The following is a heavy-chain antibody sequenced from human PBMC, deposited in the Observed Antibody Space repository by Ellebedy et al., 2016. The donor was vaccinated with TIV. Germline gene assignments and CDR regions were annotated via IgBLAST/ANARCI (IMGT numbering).Heavy chain of an antibody. CDR1: VFTFSSYW. Sequence: GESLKISXATSVFTFSSYWMSWVRQAPGKGLEWVANIKQDGSERYYVDSVKGRFTISRDNAKNSLYLQMNSLRAEDTAVYYCARRYFDYWGQGTLVTVSS. CDR2: IKQDGSER. J-gene: IGHJ4*02. CDR3: ARRYFDY. V-gene: IGHV3-7*03.